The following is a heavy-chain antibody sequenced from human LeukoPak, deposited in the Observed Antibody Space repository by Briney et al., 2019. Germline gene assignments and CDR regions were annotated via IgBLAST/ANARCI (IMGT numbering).Heavy chain of an antibody. D-gene: IGHD2-2*01. J-gene: IGHJ4*02. CDR2: ISHDETNR. Sequence: GGSLRLSCAASGFTFGSYAMHWVRQAPGKGLEGVAVISHDETNRFYADSVKGRFIISRDNSMNTLYLRMNSLRPEDTAIYFCARDLLPGAPDYFDHWGQGTLVTVSS. V-gene: IGHV3-30*04. CDR3: ARDLLPGAPDYFDH. CDR1: GFTFGSYA.